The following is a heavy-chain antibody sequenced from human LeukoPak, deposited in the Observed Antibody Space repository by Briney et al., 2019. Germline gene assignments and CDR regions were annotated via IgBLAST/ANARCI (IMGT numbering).Heavy chain of an antibody. CDR1: GFTFSSYW. Sequence: GGSLRLSCAASGFTFSSYWMSWVRQAPGKGLEWVANIKQDGSEKYYVDSVKGRFTISRDNAKNSLYLQMNSLRAEDTAVYYCARDSIAAAGNYYHYGLDVWGKGTTVTVSS. CDR2: IKQDGSEK. V-gene: IGHV3-7*05. D-gene: IGHD6-13*01. J-gene: IGHJ6*04. CDR3: ARDSIAAAGNYYHYGLDV.